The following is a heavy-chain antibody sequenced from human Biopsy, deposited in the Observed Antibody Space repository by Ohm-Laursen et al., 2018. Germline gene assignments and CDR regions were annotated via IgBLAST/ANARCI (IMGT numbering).Heavy chain of an antibody. D-gene: IGHD3-3*01. Sequence: SVKVSCKASGGPSSNYAFSWVRQAPGQGLEWVGRIVPILGHLNYAQRFQGRVSITADKSTTYVYMELSRLASGDTAVYYCAADADGYYTEFDYWGPGTLVIVSS. CDR2: IVPILGHL. J-gene: IGHJ4*02. CDR1: GGPSSNYA. CDR3: AADADGYYTEFDY. V-gene: IGHV1-69*04.